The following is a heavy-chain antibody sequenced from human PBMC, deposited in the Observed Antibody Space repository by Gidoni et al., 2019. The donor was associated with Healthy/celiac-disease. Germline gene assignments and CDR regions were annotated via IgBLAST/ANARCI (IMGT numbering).Heavy chain of an antibody. J-gene: IGHJ4*02. Sequence: QVQLVESGGGVVQPGRSLRLSCAASGFTFSSYAMHWVRQAPGKGLEWVAVISYDGSNKYYADSVKGRFTISRDNSRNTLYLQMNSLRAEDTAVYYCARELDCTNGVCYWAFDYWGQGTLVTVSS. CDR2: ISYDGSNK. CDR3: ARELDCTNGVCYWAFDY. CDR1: GFTFSSYA. V-gene: IGHV3-30-3*01. D-gene: IGHD2-8*01.